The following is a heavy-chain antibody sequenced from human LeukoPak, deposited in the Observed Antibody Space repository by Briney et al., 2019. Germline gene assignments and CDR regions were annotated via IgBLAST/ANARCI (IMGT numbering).Heavy chain of an antibody. CDR3: AKDHASGWYSRRYNWFDP. J-gene: IGHJ5*02. CDR1: GFTFSSYA. V-gene: IGHV3-9*01. D-gene: IGHD6-19*01. CDR2: ISWNSGSI. Sequence: GGSLRLSCAASGFTFSSYAMSWVRQAPGKGLEWVSGISWNSGSIGYADSVKGRFTISRDNAKNSLYLQMNSLRAEDTALYYCAKDHASGWYSRRYNWFDPWGQGTLVTVSS.